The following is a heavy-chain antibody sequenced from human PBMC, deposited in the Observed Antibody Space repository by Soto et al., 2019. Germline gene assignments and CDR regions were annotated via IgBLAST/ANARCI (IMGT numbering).Heavy chain of an antibody. V-gene: IGHV3-30-3*01. CDR1: GFTFSSYA. Sequence: GGSLRLSCAASGFTFSSYAMHWVRQAPGKGLEWVAVISYDGSNKYYADSVKGRFTISRDNSKNTLYLQMNSLRAEDTAVYYCARDIVVVPAAILPHYYYYGMDVWGQGTTVTVS. D-gene: IGHD2-2*01. CDR3: ARDIVVVPAAILPHYYYYGMDV. J-gene: IGHJ6*02. CDR2: ISYDGSNK.